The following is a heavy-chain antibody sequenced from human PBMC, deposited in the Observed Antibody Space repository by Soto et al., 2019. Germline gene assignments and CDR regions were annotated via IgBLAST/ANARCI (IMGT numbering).Heavy chain of an antibody. Sequence: PGGSLRLSCAASGFNFEKAWMSWIRQVPGKGLEWVARIKAKSEGGTTDYAAPVKGRFTISRDDSKNTLFLQMNSLKTEDTAVYFCTPGVRQVRCAPDCYSFDYWGQGALVTVSS. J-gene: IGHJ4*02. V-gene: IGHV3-15*05. CDR1: GFNFEKAW. CDR2: IKAKSEGGTT. D-gene: IGHD2-15*01. CDR3: TPGVRQVRCAPDCYSFDY.